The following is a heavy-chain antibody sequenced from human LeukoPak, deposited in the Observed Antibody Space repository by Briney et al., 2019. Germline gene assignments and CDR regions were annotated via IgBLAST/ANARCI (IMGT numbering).Heavy chain of an antibody. V-gene: IGHV3-33*01. CDR3: ARDQRPGWGEYFQH. J-gene: IGHJ1*01. D-gene: IGHD3-16*01. Sequence: AGGSLRLSCAVSGFTFSSYGMHWVRQAPGKGLEWVAVIWYDGSNRYYADSVKGRFTISRDNSKNTLYLQMNSLRAEDTAVYYCARDQRPGWGEYFQHWGQGTLVTVSS. CDR1: GFTFSSYG. CDR2: IWYDGSNR.